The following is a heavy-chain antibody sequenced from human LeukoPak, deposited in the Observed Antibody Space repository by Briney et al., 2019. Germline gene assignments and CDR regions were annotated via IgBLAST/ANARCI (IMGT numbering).Heavy chain of an antibody. CDR1: GGSFSGYY. CDR2: INHSGST. V-gene: IGHV4-34*01. CDR3: ARHSIPPSSXDXXXXYYTXXLGMDV. D-gene: IGHD3-3*01. Sequence: SETLSLTCAVYGGSFSGYYWSWIRQPPGKGLEWIGEINHSGSTNYNPSLKSRVTISVDTSKNQFSLKLSSVTAADTAVYYCARHSIPPSSXDXXXXYYTXXLGMDVWGQGTTVTV. J-gene: IGHJ6*02.